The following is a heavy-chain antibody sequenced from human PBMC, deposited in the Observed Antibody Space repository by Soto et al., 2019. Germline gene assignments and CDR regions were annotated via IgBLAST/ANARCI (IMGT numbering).Heavy chain of an antibody. CDR3: ATLPPRYYDFWSGPPAYYGMDV. CDR1: GYTLTGLS. Sequence: ASVKVACKVSGYTLTGLSMHWVRQAPGKGLEWMGGFDPEDGETIYAQKFQGRVTMTEDTSTDTAYMELSSLRSEDTAVYYCATLPPRYYDFWSGPPAYYGMDVWGQGTTVTVSS. D-gene: IGHD3-3*01. V-gene: IGHV1-24*01. J-gene: IGHJ6*02. CDR2: FDPEDGET.